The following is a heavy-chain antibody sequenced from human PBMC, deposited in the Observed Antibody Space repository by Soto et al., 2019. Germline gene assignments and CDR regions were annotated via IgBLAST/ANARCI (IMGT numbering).Heavy chain of an antibody. CDR1: GFTFSSYG. V-gene: IGHV3-30*18. CDR2: ISYDGSNK. Sequence: PGGSLRLSCAASGFTFSSYGMHWVRQAPGKGLEWVAVISYDGSNKYYADSVKGRFTISRDNSKNTLYLQMNSLRAEDTAVYYCAKNYPQHPTCGGDCYHYYYYGMDVWGQGTTVTVSS. J-gene: IGHJ6*02. D-gene: IGHD2-21*02. CDR3: AKNYPQHPTCGGDCYHYYYYGMDV.